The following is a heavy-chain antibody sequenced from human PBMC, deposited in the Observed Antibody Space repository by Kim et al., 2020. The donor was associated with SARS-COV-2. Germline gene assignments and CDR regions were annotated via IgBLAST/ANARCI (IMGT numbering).Heavy chain of an antibody. Sequence: ASVKVSCKDSGYTFTSYGISWLRQAPGQGLEWMGWISAYSANTNYAQKLQGRLTVTTDTSTSTAYMELRSLRSDDTAVYYCARDLRDPTSTTWPFDYWGQGTLVTVSS. V-gene: IGHV1-18*04. D-gene: IGHD2-2*01. CDR1: GYTFTSYG. J-gene: IGHJ4*02. CDR2: ISAYSANT. CDR3: ARDLRDPTSTTWPFDY.